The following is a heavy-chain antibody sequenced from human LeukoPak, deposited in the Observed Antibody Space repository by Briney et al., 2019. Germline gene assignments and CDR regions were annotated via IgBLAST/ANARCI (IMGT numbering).Heavy chain of an antibody. J-gene: IGHJ4*02. Sequence: PGGSLRLSCAASGFTFSSYTMNWVRQAPGKGLEWVSSISSSSSYIYYADSVKGRFTISRDNAKNSLYLQMNSLRAEDTAVYYCARDPTARPPGYYFDYWGQGTLVTVSS. CDR1: GFTFSSYT. D-gene: IGHD6-6*01. CDR3: ARDPTARPPGYYFDY. CDR2: ISSSSSYI. V-gene: IGHV3-21*01.